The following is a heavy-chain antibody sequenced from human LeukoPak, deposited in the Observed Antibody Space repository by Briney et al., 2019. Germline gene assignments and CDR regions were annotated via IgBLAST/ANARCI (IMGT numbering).Heavy chain of an antibody. J-gene: IGHJ4*02. CDR3: AKDQGEWEPGPFDY. D-gene: IGHD1-26*01. CDR1: GFTFSSYG. CDR2: ISYDGSNK. V-gene: IGHV3-30*18. Sequence: GRCLRLSCAASGFTFSSYGMHWVRQAPGKGLEWVAFISYDGSNKYYADSVRGRFTISRHNSKHTMYLQMNSLRAEDTAVYYCAKDQGEWEPGPFDYWGQGTLVTVSS.